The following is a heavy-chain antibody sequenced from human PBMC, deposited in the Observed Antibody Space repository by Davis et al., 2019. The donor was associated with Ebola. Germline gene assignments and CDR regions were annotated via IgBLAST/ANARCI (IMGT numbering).Heavy chain of an antibody. J-gene: IGHJ4*02. CDR2: ISSSSSYI. Sequence: GESLKISCAASGFTFSSYSMNWVRQAPGKGLEWVSSISSSSSYIYYADSVKGRFTISRDNAKNSLYLQMNSLRAEDTAVYYCAKDVSGWYLDYWGQGTLVTVSS. D-gene: IGHD6-19*01. CDR3: AKDVSGWYLDY. CDR1: GFTFSSYS. V-gene: IGHV3-21*01.